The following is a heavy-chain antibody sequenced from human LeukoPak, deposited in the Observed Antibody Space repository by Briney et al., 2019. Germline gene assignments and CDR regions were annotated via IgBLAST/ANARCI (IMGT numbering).Heavy chain of an antibody. J-gene: IGHJ4*02. D-gene: IGHD2-2*01. Sequence: GGSLRLSCAASGFTFSTYAMNWVRQAPGEGLKWVPCITGDSAYIYYADSVKGRFTISRDNAKNSLCLQMNSLRAEDTAVYYCARYGVSSSTSYIDFWGQGTLVTVSS. CDR2: ITGDSAYI. V-gene: IGHV3-21*01. CDR3: ARYGVSSSTSYIDF. CDR1: GFTFSTYA.